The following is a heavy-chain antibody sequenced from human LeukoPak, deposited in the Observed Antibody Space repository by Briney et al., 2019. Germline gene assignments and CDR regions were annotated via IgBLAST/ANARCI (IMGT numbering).Heavy chain of an antibody. D-gene: IGHD5-18*01. CDR1: GFTFSDYY. Sequence: GGSPRLSCAASGFTFSDYYMSWIRQAPGKGLEWISYISSSSTYTNYADSVKDRFTISRDDAKNSLYLQMNSLRAEDTAVYYCARGSRGVTKFDYWGQGTLVTVSS. J-gene: IGHJ4*02. V-gene: IGHV3-11*05. CDR2: ISSSSTYT. CDR3: ARGSRGVTKFDY.